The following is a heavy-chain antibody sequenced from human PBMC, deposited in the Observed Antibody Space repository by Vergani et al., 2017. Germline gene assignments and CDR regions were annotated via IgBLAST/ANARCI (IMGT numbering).Heavy chain of an antibody. CDR3: ASKLPTTVTIYYYYGMDV. D-gene: IGHD4-17*01. CDR1: GYTFTSYA. Sequence: QVQLVQSGAEVQKPGASVKVSCKASGYTFTSYAMHWVRQAPGQRLEWMGWINAGNGNTKYSQKFQGRVTITRDTSASTAYMELSSLRSEDTAVYYCASKLPTTVTIYYYYGMDVWGQGTTVTVSS. CDR2: INAGNGNT. V-gene: IGHV1-3*01. J-gene: IGHJ6*02.